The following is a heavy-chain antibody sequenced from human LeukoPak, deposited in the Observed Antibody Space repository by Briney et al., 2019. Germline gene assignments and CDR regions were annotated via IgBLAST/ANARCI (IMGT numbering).Heavy chain of an antibody. J-gene: IGHJ4*02. CDR1: GGSISSGVNY. V-gene: IGHV4-31*03. CDR2: IYYSGTT. D-gene: IGHD3-22*01. Sequence: SETLSLTCTVSGGSISSGVNYWTWIRQHPGKGLEWIGYIYYSGTTYYNPSLKSRVTISVDTSKNQFSLRLGSVTAADTAVYYCARGDYYDSSGYYYGSYXFVYWGQGTPVTVSS. CDR3: ARGDYYDSSGYYYGSYXFVY.